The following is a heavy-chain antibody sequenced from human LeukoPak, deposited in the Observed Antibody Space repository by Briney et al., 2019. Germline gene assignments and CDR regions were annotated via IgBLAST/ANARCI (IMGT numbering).Heavy chain of an antibody. J-gene: IGHJ6*02. CDR2: INHSGST. CDR3: ARGKSYSYGYTRYYYYGMDV. CDR1: GGSFSGYY. Sequence: SETLSITCAVYGGSFSGYYWSWIRQPPGKGLEWIGEINHSGSTNYNPSLKSRVTISVDTSKNQFSLKLSSVTAADTAVYYCARGKSYSYGYTRYYYYGMDVWGQGTTVTVSS. D-gene: IGHD5-18*01. V-gene: IGHV4-34*01.